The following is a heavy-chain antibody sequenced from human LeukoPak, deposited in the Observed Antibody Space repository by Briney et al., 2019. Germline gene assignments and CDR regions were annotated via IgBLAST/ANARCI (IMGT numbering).Heavy chain of an antibody. J-gene: IGHJ4*02. D-gene: IGHD1-26*01. CDR2: IYYSGST. V-gene: IGHV4-39*01. CDR1: GGSISSSSYY. CDR3: ARQSGRNGRGDY. Sequence: SETLSLTCTVSGGSISSSSYYWGWIRQPPGKGLEWIGSIYYSGSTYYNPSLKSRVTISVDTSKNQFSLKLSSVTAADTAVYYCARQSGRNGRGDYWGQGTLVTVSS.